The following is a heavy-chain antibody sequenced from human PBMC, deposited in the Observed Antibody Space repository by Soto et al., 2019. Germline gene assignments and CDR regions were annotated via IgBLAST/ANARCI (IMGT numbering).Heavy chain of an antibody. J-gene: IGHJ6*03. CDR3: ARLDGYTGNQGYSMAV. CDR1: GCSFTSYW. CDR2: IYPGDSGT. Sequence: PGESLKISCKGSGCSFTSYWIGWVRQMPVKGLEWMGIIYPGDSGTRYSPSFQGQGTISADKSISPAYLQWSSLKASDTAMYYCARLDGYTGNQGYSMAVWGKGPTVTVSS. V-gene: IGHV5-51*01. D-gene: IGHD1-1*01.